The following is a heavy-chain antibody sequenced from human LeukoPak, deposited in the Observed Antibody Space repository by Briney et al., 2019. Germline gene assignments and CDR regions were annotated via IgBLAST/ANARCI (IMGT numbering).Heavy chain of an antibody. Sequence: PGGSLRLSCAASGFTFSSYWMHWVRQAPGKGLEWVSSISSSSSYIYYADSVKGRFTISGDNAKNSLYLQMNSLRAEDTAVYYCASESGYGSSGTFDPWGQGTLVTVSS. V-gene: IGHV3-21*01. J-gene: IGHJ5*02. CDR3: ASESGYGSSGTFDP. CDR2: ISSSSSYI. D-gene: IGHD5-12*01. CDR1: GFTFSSYW.